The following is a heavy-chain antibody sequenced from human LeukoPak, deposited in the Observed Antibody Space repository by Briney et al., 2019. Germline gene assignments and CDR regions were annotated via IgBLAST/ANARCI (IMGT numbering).Heavy chain of an antibody. CDR1: GFTFSHFW. Sequence: PGGSLRLSCATSGFTFSHFWMSWVRQAPGKGLEWVANIKQDGSEKYYVDSVKGRFTISRDNAKNSLYLQMNSLRAEDTAVYYCARGRYCSSTSCPLFDYWGQGTLVTVSS. CDR3: ARGRYCSSTSCPLFDY. J-gene: IGHJ4*02. V-gene: IGHV3-7*04. CDR2: IKQDGSEK. D-gene: IGHD2-2*01.